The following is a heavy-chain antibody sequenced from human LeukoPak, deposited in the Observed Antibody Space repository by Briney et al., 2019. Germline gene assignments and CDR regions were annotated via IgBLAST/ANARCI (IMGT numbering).Heavy chain of an antibody. CDR1: GGSISSYY. J-gene: IGHJ4*02. Sequence: SSETLSLTCTVSGGSISSYYWSWIRQPPGKGLEWIGYISYSGTTNYSPSLKSRVTISVDTSKKQFSLKLTSATAADTAVYYCARGDDYKSTLFDYWGQGTLVTVSS. CDR3: ARGDDYKSTLFDY. CDR2: ISYSGTT. D-gene: IGHD5-12*01. V-gene: IGHV4-59*01.